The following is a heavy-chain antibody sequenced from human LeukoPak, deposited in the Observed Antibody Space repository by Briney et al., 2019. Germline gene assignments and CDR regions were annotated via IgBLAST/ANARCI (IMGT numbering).Heavy chain of an antibody. V-gene: IGHV1-2*02. Sequence: ASVKVSCKASGYTFTGYYMHWVRQAPGQGLEWMGWIDPNSGDTRYAQKFQGRVTMTRDTSISTAYTELSSLRSDDTAVYYCAAPGYRYGYVLDHWGPGTLVTVSS. J-gene: IGHJ4*02. CDR3: AAPGYRYGYVLDH. CDR2: IDPNSGDT. CDR1: GYTFTGYY. D-gene: IGHD5-18*01.